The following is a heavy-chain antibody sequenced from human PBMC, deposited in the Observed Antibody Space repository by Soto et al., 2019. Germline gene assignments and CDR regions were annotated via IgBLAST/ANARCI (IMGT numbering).Heavy chain of an antibody. D-gene: IGHD3-3*01. J-gene: IGHJ6*02. Sequence: SVKLSSKASGDTFSSYAISWVRQAPGQGLKWMGGIIPIFGTANYAQKFQGRVTITADESTSTAYMELSSLRSEDTAVYYCARAGTYYDFWRGYSYYYYGMDVWGQGTTVTGSS. CDR3: ARAGTYYDFWRGYSYYYYGMDV. CDR1: GDTFSSYA. V-gene: IGHV1-69*01. CDR2: IIPIFGTA.